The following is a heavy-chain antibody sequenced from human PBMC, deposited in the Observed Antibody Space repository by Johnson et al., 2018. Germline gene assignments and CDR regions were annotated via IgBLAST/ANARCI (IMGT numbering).Heavy chain of an antibody. CDR3: AKDMDPFRTVTYPLDAFDI. J-gene: IGHJ3*02. CDR1: GFTFSSYG. Sequence: QVQLVESGGGVVQPGRSLRLSCGASGFTFSSYGMHWVRQAPGKGLEWVTVISFDGSNKYYADSVKGRFTISRDNAKNTLYLQMNSLRAEDTAVYYCAKDMDPFRTVTYPLDAFDIWGQGTMVTF. D-gene: IGHD4-17*01. V-gene: IGHV3-30*18. CDR2: ISFDGSNK.